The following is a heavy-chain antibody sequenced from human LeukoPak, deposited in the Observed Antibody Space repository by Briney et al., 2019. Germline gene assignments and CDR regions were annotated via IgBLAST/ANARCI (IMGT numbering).Heavy chain of an antibody. CDR3: ARDRGDKYYYDSSGFD. CDR1: GYTFTSYD. J-gene: IGHJ4*02. D-gene: IGHD3-22*01. V-gene: IGHV1-8*01. CDR2: MNPNSGNT. Sequence: ASVKASCKASGYTFTSYDINWVRQATGQGLEWMGWMNPNSGNTGYAQKFQGRVTMTRNTSISTAYMELSSLRSEDTAVYYCARDRGDKYYYDSSGFDWGQGTLVTVSS.